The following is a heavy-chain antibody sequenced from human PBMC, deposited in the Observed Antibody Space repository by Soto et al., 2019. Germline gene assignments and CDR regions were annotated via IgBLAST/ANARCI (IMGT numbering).Heavy chain of an antibody. V-gene: IGHV3-30*04. J-gene: IGHJ4*02. CDR1: GFIFKNYA. Sequence: PGGSLRLSCAVSGFIFKNYALSWVRQAPGKGLEWVASITQDGYNKYYADSVKGRFTISRDNSKNTLSLQMTALRVEDASVYYCTKSSGGSSSVGMDYWGPGTLVTVSS. CDR3: TKSSGGSSSVGMDY. D-gene: IGHD6-6*01. CDR2: ITQDGYNK.